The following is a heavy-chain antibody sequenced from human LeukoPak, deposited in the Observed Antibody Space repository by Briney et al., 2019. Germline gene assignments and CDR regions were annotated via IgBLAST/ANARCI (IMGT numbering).Heavy chain of an antibody. J-gene: IGHJ6*03. CDR1: GFTFSSYS. Sequence: GGSLRLSCAASGFTFSSYSMNWVRQAPGKGLEWVSYISSNSSTIYYADSVKGRFTISRDNAKNSLYLQMNSLRAEDTAVYYCARKQQLVTSLRYYYYYMDVWGKGTTVTVSS. CDR3: ARKQQLVTSLRYYYYYMDV. V-gene: IGHV3-48*01. CDR2: ISSNSSTI. D-gene: IGHD6-13*01.